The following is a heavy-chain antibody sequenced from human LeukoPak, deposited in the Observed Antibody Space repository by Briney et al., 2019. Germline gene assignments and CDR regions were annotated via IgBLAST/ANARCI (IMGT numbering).Heavy chain of an antibody. V-gene: IGHV3-53*01. Sequence: GRSLRLSCAASGFTVSSNYMSWVRQAPGKGLEWVSVIYSGGSTYYADSVKGRFTISRDNSKNTLYLQMNSLRAEDTAVYYCARDLSVTDAFDIWGQGTMVTVSS. CDR2: IYSGGST. CDR1: GFTVSSNY. J-gene: IGHJ3*02. CDR3: ARDLSVTDAFDI. D-gene: IGHD2-21*02.